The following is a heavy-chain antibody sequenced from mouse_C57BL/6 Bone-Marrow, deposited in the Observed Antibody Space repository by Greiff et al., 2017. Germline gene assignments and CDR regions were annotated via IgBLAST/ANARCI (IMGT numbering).Heavy chain of an antibody. J-gene: IGHJ2*01. Sequence: QVQLQQPGAELVKPGASVKLSCKASGYTFTSYWMQWVKQRPGQGLEWIGEIAPSDSYTNYNQKFKGKATLTVDTSSRTAYMQLSSLTSEDSAVYYCAGFYGYVYYFDYWGQGTTLTVSS. D-gene: IGHD2-2*01. CDR1: GYTFTSYW. CDR2: IAPSDSYT. CDR3: AGFYGYVYYFDY. V-gene: IGHV1-50*01.